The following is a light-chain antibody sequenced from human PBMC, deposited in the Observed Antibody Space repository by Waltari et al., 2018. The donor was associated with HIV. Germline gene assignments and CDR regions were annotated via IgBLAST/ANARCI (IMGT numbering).Light chain of an antibody. CDR1: QSINTY. J-gene: IGKJ1*01. V-gene: IGKV1-39*01. CDR3: QQSFNNPRA. Sequence: DIQMTQYPSSLSASVGARGTISCRASQSINTYLNWYQQKPGEAPKLLIYTTSTLQSGVPSRFSGSGSGTDFTLTISSLQPEDFATYYCQQSFNNPRAFGQGTKVEI. CDR2: TTS.